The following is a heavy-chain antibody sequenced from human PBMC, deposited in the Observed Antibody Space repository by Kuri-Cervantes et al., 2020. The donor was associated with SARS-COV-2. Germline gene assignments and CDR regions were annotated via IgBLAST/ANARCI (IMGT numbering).Heavy chain of an antibody. Sequence: GESLKISCVASGFTFSGHWMHWVRQAPGKGLEWVSLISGDGGSTYYADSVKGRFTISRDNSKNSLYLQMNSLRTEDTALYYCTTGLGGSSSSSGYWGQGTLVTVSS. CDR2: ISGDGGST. CDR3: TTGLGGSSSSSGY. CDR1: GFTFSGHW. V-gene: IGHV3-43*02. D-gene: IGHD6-13*01. J-gene: IGHJ4*02.